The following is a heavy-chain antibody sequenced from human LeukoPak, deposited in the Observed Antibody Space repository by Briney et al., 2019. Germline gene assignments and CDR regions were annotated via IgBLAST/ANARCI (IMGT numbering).Heavy chain of an antibody. Sequence: ASVNVSCKASGYTFTGYYMHWVRQAPGQGLEWMGIINPSGGSTSYAQKLQGRVTMTRDTSTSTVYMELSSLRSEDTAVYYCARDRSINWATFGDYWGQGTLVTVSS. CDR3: ARDRSINWATFGDY. J-gene: IGHJ4*02. V-gene: IGHV1-46*01. CDR2: INPSGGST. D-gene: IGHD7-27*01. CDR1: GYTFTGYY.